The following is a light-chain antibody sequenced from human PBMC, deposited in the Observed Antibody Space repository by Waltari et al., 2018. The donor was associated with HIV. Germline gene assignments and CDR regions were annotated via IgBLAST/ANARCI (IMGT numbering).Light chain of an antibody. CDR2: RTD. CDR3: QSYDSSLFWV. J-gene: IGLJ2*01. CDR1: SSNIGAAYD. V-gene: IGLV1-40*01. Sequence: QSVLTQPPSLSGAPGQRVTISCIGTSSNIGAAYDVHWYRQVSGAAPKPLIYRTDARPSGVPDRFFGSRSGASASLVINGLQTDDEADYYCQSYDSSLFWVFGGGTKLTVL.